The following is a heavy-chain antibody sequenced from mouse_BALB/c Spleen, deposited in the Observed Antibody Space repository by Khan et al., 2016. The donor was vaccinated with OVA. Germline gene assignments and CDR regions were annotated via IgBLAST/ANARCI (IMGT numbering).Heavy chain of an antibody. CDR2: INPNNGGT. D-gene: IGHD2-14*01. J-gene: IGHJ3*01. CDR1: GYTFTDYN. CDR3: ARWGYGRFAY. V-gene: IGHV1-18*01. Sequence: VRLQQSGPELVKPGASVKIPCKASGYTFTDYNMDWVKQSHGKSLEWIGDINPNNGGTIYNQKFKGKATLTVDKSSSTAYMALRSLTSADTAVYVCARWGYGRFAYWGQGTLVTVSA.